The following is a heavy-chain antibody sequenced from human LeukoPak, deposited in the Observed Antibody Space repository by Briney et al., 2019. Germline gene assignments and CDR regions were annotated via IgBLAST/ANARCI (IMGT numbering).Heavy chain of an antibody. D-gene: IGHD6-13*01. V-gene: IGHV5-51*01. CDR1: GYRFSAYW. J-gene: IGHJ4*02. CDR2: IYPDDSDT. CDR3: ARPPGIAAAGYYFDY. Sequence: GESLKISCKGSGYRFSAYWIAWVRQMPGKGLEWMGIIYPDDSDTRYSPSFQGQVTISADKSISTAYLQWSSLKASDTAMYYCARPPGIAAAGYYFDYWGQGTLVTVSS.